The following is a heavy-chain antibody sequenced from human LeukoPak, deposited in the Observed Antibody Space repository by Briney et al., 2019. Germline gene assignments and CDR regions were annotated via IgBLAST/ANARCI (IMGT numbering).Heavy chain of an antibody. CDR1: GFTFSSYA. CDR2: ISGSASNT. J-gene: IGHJ6*02. CDR3: ARDRGYCSSTSCYQLAYYYYYGMDV. Sequence: GGSLRLSCAASGFTFSSYAMSWVRQAPGKGLEWVSAISGSASNTYYADSVKGRFTISRDNAKNSLYLQMNSLRAEDTAVYYCARDRGYCSSTSCYQLAYYYYYGMDVWGQGTTVTVSS. D-gene: IGHD2-2*01. V-gene: IGHV3-23*01.